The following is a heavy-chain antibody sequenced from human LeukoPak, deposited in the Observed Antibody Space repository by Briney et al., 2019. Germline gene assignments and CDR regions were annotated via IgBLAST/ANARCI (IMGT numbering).Heavy chain of an antibody. J-gene: IGHJ4*02. CDR2: ISGSSSYI. Sequence: GGSLRLSCAASGFTFSDYTMNWVRQAPGKGPEWVSSISGSSSYIYYADSVKGRFTTSRDNAENSLYLQMNSLRAEDTAVYYCARDLKYCSGATCYSPFDYWGQGTLVTVSS. V-gene: IGHV3-21*01. D-gene: IGHD2-15*01. CDR1: GFTFSDYT. CDR3: ARDLKYCSGATCYSPFDY.